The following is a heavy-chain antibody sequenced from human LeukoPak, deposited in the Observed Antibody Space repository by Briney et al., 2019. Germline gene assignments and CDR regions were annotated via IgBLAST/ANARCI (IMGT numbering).Heavy chain of an antibody. CDR1: GFTFSSYS. D-gene: IGHD3-16*01. CDR3: ARSGGRGINDY. CDR2: ISSSSSYI. J-gene: IGHJ4*02. V-gene: IGHV3-21*01. Sequence: GGSLRLSCAASGFTFSSYSMNWVRQAPGKGLEWVSSISSSSSYIYYADSVKGRFTISRDNSKNTLYLQMNSLRAEDTAVYYCARSGGRGINDYWGQGTLVTVSS.